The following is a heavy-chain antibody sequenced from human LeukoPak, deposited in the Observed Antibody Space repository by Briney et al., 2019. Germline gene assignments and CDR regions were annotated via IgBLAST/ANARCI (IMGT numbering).Heavy chain of an antibody. CDR2: IYYSGST. J-gene: IGHJ4*02. V-gene: IGHV4-39*01. Sequence: SETLSPTCTVSGDSIISSSYYWGWIRQPPGKGLEWIGSIYYSGSTYYNSSLKSRVTISVDTSKNQFSLKLSSVTAADTAVYYCARRINDFWSGQYGYYFHYWAQGTLVTVSS. CDR3: ARRINDFWSGQYGYYFHY. CDR1: GDSIISSSYY. D-gene: IGHD3-3*01.